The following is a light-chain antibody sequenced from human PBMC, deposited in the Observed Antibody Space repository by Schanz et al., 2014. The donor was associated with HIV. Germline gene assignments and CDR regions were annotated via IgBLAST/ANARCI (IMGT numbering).Light chain of an antibody. CDR1: SSDVGGYNY. V-gene: IGLV2-14*01. CDR3: SSYTSSSTVV. Sequence: QSALTQPASVSGSPGQSTTISCTGTSSDVGGYNYVSWYQQHPGKAPKLMIYDVSNRPSGVSNRFSGSKSGNTAFLTISGLQAEDEADYYCSSYTSSSTVVFGGGTKVTVL. J-gene: IGLJ2*01. CDR2: DVS.